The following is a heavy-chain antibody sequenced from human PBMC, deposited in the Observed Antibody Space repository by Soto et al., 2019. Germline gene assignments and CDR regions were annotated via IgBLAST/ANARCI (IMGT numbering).Heavy chain of an antibody. Sequence: PSETLSLTCTVSGGSITGYYWSWIRQPPGKGLEWIGYIYYTGSTDHNPSLKSRVTISLDTSKNQFSLRLSSVTAADTAVYYCASSRADYTNYVSPLYYFDYWGQGTLVTVSS. CDR2: IYYTGST. V-gene: IGHV4-59*01. D-gene: IGHD4-4*01. J-gene: IGHJ4*02. CDR3: ASSRADYTNYVSPLYYFDY. CDR1: GGSITGYY.